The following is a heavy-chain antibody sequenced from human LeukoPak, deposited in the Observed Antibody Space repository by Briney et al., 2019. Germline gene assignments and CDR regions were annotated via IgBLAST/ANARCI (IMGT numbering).Heavy chain of an antibody. V-gene: IGHV1-69*13. D-gene: IGHD3-3*01. J-gene: IGHJ3*02. CDR1: GGTFSSYA. CDR2: IIPIFGTA. Sequence: SVKVSCEASGGTFSSYAISWVRQAPGQGLEWMGGIIPIFGTANYAQKFQGRVTITADESTSTAYMELSSLRSEDTAVYYCARDQGFLEWLGAFDIWGQGTMVTVSS. CDR3: ARDQGFLEWLGAFDI.